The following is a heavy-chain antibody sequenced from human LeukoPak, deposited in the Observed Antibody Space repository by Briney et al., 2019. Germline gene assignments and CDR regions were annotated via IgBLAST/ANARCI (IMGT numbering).Heavy chain of an antibody. CDR3: AIVIRAAAGKGYLDH. CDR2: ISGSGGST. CDR1: GFTFSTYA. J-gene: IGHJ4*02. D-gene: IGHD6-13*01. Sequence: GALRLSCAASGFTFSTYAMSWVRQAPGRGLEWVSTISGSGGSTYHADSVRGRFTISRDSSKNTIYLQMNSLRGEVTAIYYCAIVIRAAAGKGYLDHWGQGTLVSVSS. V-gene: IGHV3-23*01.